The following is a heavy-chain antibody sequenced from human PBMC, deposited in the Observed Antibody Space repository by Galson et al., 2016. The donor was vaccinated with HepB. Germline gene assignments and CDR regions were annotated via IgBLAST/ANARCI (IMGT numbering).Heavy chain of an antibody. CDR2: NFYIGSP. V-gene: IGHV4-59*01. Sequence: SETLSLTCAVSDDSIDNFYWSWVRQPPGKRLEWIGYNFYIGSPKYNPSLKSRVSMSVDTSKNQFSLKLSSLTAADTAVYYCACTRTGGQLQNFDYWGQGTLVTVSS. J-gene: IGHJ4*02. CDR1: DDSIDNFY. D-gene: IGHD2-2*01. CDR3: ACTRTGGQLQNFDY.